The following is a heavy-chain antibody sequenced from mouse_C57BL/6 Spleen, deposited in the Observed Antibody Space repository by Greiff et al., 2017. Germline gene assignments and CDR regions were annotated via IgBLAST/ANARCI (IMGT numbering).Heavy chain of an antibody. CDR3: AMITTVVDFDY. Sequence: QVQLQQPGAELVKPGASVKLSCKASGYTFTSYWMHWVKQRPGQGLEWIGMIHPNSGSTKYNEKFKSKATLTVDKSSSTAYMQLSSLTSEDSAVYYCAMITTVVDFDYWGQGTTLTVSS. J-gene: IGHJ2*01. V-gene: IGHV1-64*01. D-gene: IGHD1-1*01. CDR1: GYTFTSYW. CDR2: IHPNSGST.